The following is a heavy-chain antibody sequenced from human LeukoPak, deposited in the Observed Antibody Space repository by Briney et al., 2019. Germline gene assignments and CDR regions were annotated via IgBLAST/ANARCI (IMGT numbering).Heavy chain of an antibody. CDR2: IYYSGST. CDR1: GGSISSGGYY. CDR3: ARDRITMVRARSFYGMDV. J-gene: IGHJ6*02. D-gene: IGHD3-10*01. Sequence: THSETLSLTCTVSGGSISSGGYYWSWIRQHPGKGLEWIGYIYYSGSTYYNPSLKSRVTISVDTSKNQFSLKLSSVTAADTAVYCCARDRITMVRARSFYGMDVWGQGTTVTVSS. V-gene: IGHV4-31*03.